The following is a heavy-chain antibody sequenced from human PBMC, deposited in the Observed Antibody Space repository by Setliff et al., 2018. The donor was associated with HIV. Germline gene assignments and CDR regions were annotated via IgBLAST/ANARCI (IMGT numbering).Heavy chain of an antibody. Sequence: SETLSLTCAVYGGSFSDQYWSWIRQPPGKGLEWIGEINHSGSTNYNPSLKSRVSMSVDTSKNQFSLRLSSVTAADTAVFYCARASTGYSSIWYRNGLTYYNYMDVWGRGTKVTVSS. V-gene: IGHV4-34*01. CDR1: GGSFSDQY. CDR2: INHSGST. D-gene: IGHD6-13*01. CDR3: ARASTGYSSIWYRNGLTYYNYMDV. J-gene: IGHJ6*03.